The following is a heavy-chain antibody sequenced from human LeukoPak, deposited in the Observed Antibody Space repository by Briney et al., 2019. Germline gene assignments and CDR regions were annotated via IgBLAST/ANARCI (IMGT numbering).Heavy chain of an antibody. CDR3: AGGRYSSGWYGSYYGMDV. D-gene: IGHD6-19*01. CDR2: MNPNSGNT. CDR1: GYTFTSYD. V-gene: IGHV1-8*01. J-gene: IGHJ6*02. Sequence: ASVKVSCKASGYTFTSYDINWVRQATGQGLEWMGWMNPNSGNTGYAQKFQGRVTMTRNTSISTAYMELSSLRSEDTAVYYCAGGRYSSGWYGSYYGMDVWGQGTTVTVSS.